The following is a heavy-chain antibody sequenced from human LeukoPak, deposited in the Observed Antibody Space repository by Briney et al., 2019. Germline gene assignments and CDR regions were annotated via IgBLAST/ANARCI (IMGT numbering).Heavy chain of an antibody. J-gene: IGHJ4*02. Sequence: SETLSLTCTVSGVSISSGDYYWSWVRQPPGKGLEWIGSIYYSGSTYYNPSLKSRVTISVDTSKNQFSLKLSSVTAADTAVYYCARTTECGNDCYYYLDCWGQGTLVTVSS. V-gene: IGHV4-30-4*01. D-gene: IGHD2-21*02. CDR2: IYYSGST. CDR3: ARTTECGNDCYYYLDC. CDR1: GVSISSGDYY.